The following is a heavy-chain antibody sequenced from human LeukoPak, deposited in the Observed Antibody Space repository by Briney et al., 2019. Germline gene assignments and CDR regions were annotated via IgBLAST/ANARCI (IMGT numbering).Heavy chain of an antibody. D-gene: IGHD2-21*01. CDR3: AKEGLNVWDY. CDR1: GFTVSSNY. Sequence: PGGPLRLSCAASGFTVSSNYMSWVRQAPGKGLEWVSVIYIGGSTYYADSVKGRFTISRDVSKNTLYLQMNSLRAEDTAVYYCAKEGLNVWDYWGQGTLVTVSS. J-gene: IGHJ4*02. CDR2: IYIGGST. V-gene: IGHV3-66*01.